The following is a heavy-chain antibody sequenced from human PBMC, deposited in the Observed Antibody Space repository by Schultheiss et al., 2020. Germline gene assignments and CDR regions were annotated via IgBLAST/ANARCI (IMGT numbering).Heavy chain of an antibody. Sequence: GGSLRLSCAASGFTFSNAWMSWVRQAPGKGLEWVGRIKSKTDGGTTDYAAPVKGRFTISRDDSKNTLYLQMNSLKTEDTAVYYCEFSGSGSHNQYYFDYWGEGTLGTGSS. D-gene: IGHD3-10*01. CDR3: EFSGSGSHNQYYFDY. CDR1: GFTFSNAW. J-gene: IGHJ4*02. V-gene: IGHV3-15*01. CDR2: IKSKTDGGTT.